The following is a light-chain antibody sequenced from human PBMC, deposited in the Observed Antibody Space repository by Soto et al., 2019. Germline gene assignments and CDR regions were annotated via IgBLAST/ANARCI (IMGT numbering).Light chain of an antibody. CDR1: QSVGGD. V-gene: IGKV3-20*01. CDR2: DAS. CDR3: QQYDSSPLT. Sequence: ERVMTQSPATLSVSPVERATLSCRASQSVGGDLAWYQQKPGQAPRLLIYDASRRATGIPDRFSGSGSGTDFTLTISRLEPEDFAVYYCQQYDSSPLTFGGGTKVDIK. J-gene: IGKJ4*01.